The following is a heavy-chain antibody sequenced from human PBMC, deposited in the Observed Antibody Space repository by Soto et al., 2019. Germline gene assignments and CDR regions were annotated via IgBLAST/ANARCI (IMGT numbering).Heavy chain of an antibody. D-gene: IGHD4-17*01. CDR3: ARETTTVTRDYFYYGMDV. CDR1: GGTFTSFT. J-gene: IGHJ6*02. V-gene: IGHV1-69*01. Sequence: HVQLVQSGAEVKKPGSSVKVSCKASGGTFTSFTITWLRQAPGQGLEWMGGIIPLFATTNYAQKFQGRVQITADESTTTAYLEPSSLGSEDTAVYFCARETTTVTRDYFYYGMDVWGQGTTVTVSS. CDR2: IIPLFATT.